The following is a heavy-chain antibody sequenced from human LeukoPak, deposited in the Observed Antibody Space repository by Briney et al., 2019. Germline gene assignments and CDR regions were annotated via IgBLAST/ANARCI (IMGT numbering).Heavy chain of an antibody. J-gene: IGHJ4*02. CDR3: ARHRREEIAPFDY. CDR1: GGSNSSSSYY. V-gene: IGHV4-39*01. Sequence: SETLSLTCTVSGGSNSSSSYYWGWIRQPPGKGLEWIGSIYYSGSTYYIPSLKSRVTISVDTSKNQFSLKLSSVTAADTAVYYCARHRREEIAPFDYWGQGTLVTVSS. CDR2: IYYSGST. D-gene: IGHD2/OR15-2a*01.